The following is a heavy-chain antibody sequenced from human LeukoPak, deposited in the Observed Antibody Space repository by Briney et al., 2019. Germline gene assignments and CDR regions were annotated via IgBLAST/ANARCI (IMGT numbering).Heavy chain of an antibody. V-gene: IGHV4-4*07. Sequence: PSETLSLTCTVSGGSISNYHWSWIRQPAGKGLEWIGQIHTSGSTNYNPPLKSRVTVSIDTPENQLSLTIRSVTAADTAIYYCARRHISRGWSFDYWGQGTLVTVSS. CDR2: IHTSGST. D-gene: IGHD6-19*01. CDR1: GGSISNYH. J-gene: IGHJ4*02. CDR3: ARRHISRGWSFDY.